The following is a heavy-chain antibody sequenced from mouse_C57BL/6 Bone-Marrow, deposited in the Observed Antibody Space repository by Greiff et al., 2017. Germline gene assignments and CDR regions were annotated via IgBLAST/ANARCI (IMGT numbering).Heavy chain of an antibody. CDR2: LYPGSGNT. J-gene: IGHJ3*01. Sequence: VQLQQSGAELVRPGASVKLSCKASGYTFTDYYINWVKQRPGQGLEWIARLYPGSGNTYYNEKFKGKATLTAEKSSSTAYMQISSLTSEDAAVYFCARAWFAYWGQGTLVTVSA. CDR3: ARAWFAY. CDR1: GYTFTDYY. V-gene: IGHV1-76*01.